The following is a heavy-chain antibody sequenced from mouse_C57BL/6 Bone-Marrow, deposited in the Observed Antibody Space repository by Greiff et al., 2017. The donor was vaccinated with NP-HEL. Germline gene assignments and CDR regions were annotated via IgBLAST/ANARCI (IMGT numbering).Heavy chain of an antibody. V-gene: IGHV14-3*01. J-gene: IGHJ2*01. D-gene: IGHD2-1*01. CDR1: GFTITNTY. Sequence: VQLQQSVAELVRPRASVKLSCTASGFTITNTYMHWVKQRPEQGLEWIGRIDPANGNTKYAPKFQGKATITADTSSHTSYLQLSSLTYEDTANYYGTRNYSGNYDLDYWGQGTTLTVSS. CDR3: TRNYSGNYDLDY. CDR2: IDPANGNT.